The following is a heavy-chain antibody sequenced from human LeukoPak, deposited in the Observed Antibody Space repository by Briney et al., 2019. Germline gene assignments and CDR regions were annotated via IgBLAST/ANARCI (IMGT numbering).Heavy chain of an antibody. J-gene: IGHJ4*02. V-gene: IGHV3-48*04. CDR2: ISSSGSTI. Sequence: GGSLRLSYEASGFIFRSYSMNWVRQAPGKGLEWVTYISSSGSTIYYADYVKGRFTVSRDNAKNSLYLQMNNLRAEDTALYYCGRDRVGGRGYSLDYLGQGTLVTVSS. D-gene: IGHD5-18*01. CDR1: GFIFRSYS. CDR3: GRDRVGGRGYSLDY.